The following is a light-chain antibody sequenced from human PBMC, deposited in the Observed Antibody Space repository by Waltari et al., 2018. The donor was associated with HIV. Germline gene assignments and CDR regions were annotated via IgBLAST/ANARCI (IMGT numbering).Light chain of an antibody. J-gene: IGKJ3*01. CDR3: QQYGSSLFT. CDR2: AAS. Sequence: EIVLTQSPGTLSLSPGERVTLSCRASQSVPANYVAWYQQKPAQAPRLRIYAASSRATGIPDRFSGGGSGTDFTLTINSLEPEDFAVYFCQQYGSSLFTFGPGTKVDLK. CDR1: QSVPANY. V-gene: IGKV3-20*01.